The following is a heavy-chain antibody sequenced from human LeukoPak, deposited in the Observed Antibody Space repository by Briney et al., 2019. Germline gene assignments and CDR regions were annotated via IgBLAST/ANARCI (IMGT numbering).Heavy chain of an antibody. CDR3: AKHTGSYFFYSVGS. J-gene: IGHJ4*02. D-gene: IGHD1-26*01. V-gene: IGHV3-23*01. CDR1: GFTFSSYG. CDR2: ISGSAYNT. Sequence: GGSLRLSCAASGFTFSSYGMSWVRQAPGKGLEWVSTISGSAYNTYYADSVKGRFTISRDNSASTPYLQMNSLRAEDTALYYCAKHTGSYFFYSVGSWGQGTLVSVSS.